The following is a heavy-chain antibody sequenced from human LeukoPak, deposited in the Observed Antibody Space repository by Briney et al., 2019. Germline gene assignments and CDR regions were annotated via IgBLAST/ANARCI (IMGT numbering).Heavy chain of an antibody. Sequence: GGSLRLSCAASGFTFSSYAMSWVRQAPGKGLEWVSAISGSGGSTYYADSVKGRFTISRDNSKNTLYLQMNSLRAEDTAVYYCAKGLAGCSSTSCYTTSGAFDIWGQGTMVTVSS. CDR2: ISGSGGST. CDR1: GFTFSSYA. D-gene: IGHD2-2*02. V-gene: IGHV3-23*01. CDR3: AKGLAGCSSTSCYTTSGAFDI. J-gene: IGHJ3*02.